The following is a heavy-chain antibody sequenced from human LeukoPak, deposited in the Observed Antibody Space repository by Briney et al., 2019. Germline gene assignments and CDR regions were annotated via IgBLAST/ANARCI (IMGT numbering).Heavy chain of an antibody. CDR2: IKQDGSEN. CDR1: GYTFSSYW. J-gene: IGHJ4*02. V-gene: IGHV3-7*01. CDR3: AREVHTIFGVVPLHY. D-gene: IGHD3-3*01. Sequence: GGSLRLSCAASGYTFSSYWMSWVRQAPGRGLEWVANIKQDGSENYYVDSVKGRFTIARDNAKNSLYLQMNSLRVEDTAVYYCAREVHTIFGVVPLHYWGQGTLLTVSP.